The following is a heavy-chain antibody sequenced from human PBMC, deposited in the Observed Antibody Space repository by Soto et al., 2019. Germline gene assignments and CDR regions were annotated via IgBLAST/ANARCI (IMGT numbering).Heavy chain of an antibody. J-gene: IGHJ6*02. CDR3: ARETRYNWNDHYYGMDV. CDR1: GYTFTSYG. V-gene: IGHV1-18*01. D-gene: IGHD1-20*01. Sequence: ASVQVSCKASGYTFTSYGIIWGRQATGQGLEWMGWISAYNGNTNYAQKLQGRVTMTTDTSTSTAYMELRSLRSDDTAVYYCARETRYNWNDHYYGMDVWGQGTTVTVSS. CDR2: ISAYNGNT.